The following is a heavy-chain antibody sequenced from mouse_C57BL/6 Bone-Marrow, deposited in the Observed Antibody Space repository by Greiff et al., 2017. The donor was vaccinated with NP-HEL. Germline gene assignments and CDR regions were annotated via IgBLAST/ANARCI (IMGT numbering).Heavy chain of an antibody. CDR3: ARPSY. CDR2: IWSGGST. Sequence: QVQLQQSGPGLVQPSQSLSITCTVSGFSLTSYDVHWVRQSPGKGLEWLGVIWSGGSTDYNAAFISRLSISKDNSKSQVFFKMNSLQADDTAIYYCARPSYWGQGTLVTVSA. CDR1: GFSLTSYD. J-gene: IGHJ3*01. V-gene: IGHV2-2*01.